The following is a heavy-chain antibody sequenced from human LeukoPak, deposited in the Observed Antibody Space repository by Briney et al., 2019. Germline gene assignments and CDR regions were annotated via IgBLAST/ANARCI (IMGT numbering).Heavy chain of an antibody. CDR1: GFTFSNYG. CDR3: ATSQRGYIYGFMGY. J-gene: IGHJ4*02. V-gene: IGHV3-74*03. D-gene: IGHD5-18*01. CDR2: INSDGSNR. Sequence: PGGSLRLSCAASGFTFSNYGLSWVRQAPGKGLVWVSRINSDGSNRKYADSVKGRFTISRDNAENTLYLQMNSLRAEDTAVYYCATSQRGYIYGFMGYWGQGTLVTVSS.